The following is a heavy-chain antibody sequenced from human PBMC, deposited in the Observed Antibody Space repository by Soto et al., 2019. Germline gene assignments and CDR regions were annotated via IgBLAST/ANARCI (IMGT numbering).Heavy chain of an antibody. J-gene: IGHJ3*02. CDR2: ISYDGSNK. CDR3: ARDTAFYSGSYSDAFDI. Sequence: QVQLVESGGGVVQPGRSLRLSCAASGFTFSSYAMHWVRQAPGKGLAWVAVISYDGSNKYYADSVKGRFTISRDNSKNTLYLQMNSLRAEDTAVYYCARDTAFYSGSYSDAFDIWGQGTMVTVSS. CDR1: GFTFSSYA. V-gene: IGHV3-30-3*01. D-gene: IGHD1-26*01.